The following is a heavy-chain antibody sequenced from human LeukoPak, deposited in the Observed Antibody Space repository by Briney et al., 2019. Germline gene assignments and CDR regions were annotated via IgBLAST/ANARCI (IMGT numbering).Heavy chain of an antibody. D-gene: IGHD5-12*01. V-gene: IGHV1-18*01. Sequence: ASVKVSCKASGYTLTSYGISWVRQAPGQGLEWMGWISAYNGNTNYAQKFQGRVTMTRDTSISTAYMELSRLRSDDTAVYYCARDVDIVATNWFDPWGQGTLVTVSS. CDR3: ARDVDIVATNWFDP. J-gene: IGHJ5*02. CDR1: GYTLTSYG. CDR2: ISAYNGNT.